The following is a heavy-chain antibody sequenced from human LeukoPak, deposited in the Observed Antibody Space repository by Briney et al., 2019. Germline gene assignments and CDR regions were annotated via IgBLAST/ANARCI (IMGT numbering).Heavy chain of an antibody. Sequence: GGSLRLSCVASGFTFSNSVMTWVRQAPGKGLEWVSSILGTGDYTYFANSVKGRFTIPRDNSKNTLYLQMNSLRAGDTAIYYCARGSKGTYDYWGQGTLVTVSS. J-gene: IGHJ4*02. CDR1: GFTFSNSV. CDR3: ARGSKGTYDY. CDR2: ILGTGDYT. V-gene: IGHV3-23*01.